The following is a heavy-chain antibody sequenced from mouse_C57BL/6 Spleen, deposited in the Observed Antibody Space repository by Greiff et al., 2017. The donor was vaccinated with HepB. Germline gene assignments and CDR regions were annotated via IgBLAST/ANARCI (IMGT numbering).Heavy chain of an antibody. J-gene: IGHJ1*03. Sequence: EVQVVESGEGLVKPGGSLKLSCAASGFTFSSYAMSWVRQTPEKRLEWVAYISSGGDYIYYADTVKGRFTISRDNARNTLYLQMSSLKSEDTDMYYCTRVGYDGYFDVWGTGTTVTVSS. CDR1: GFTFSSYA. D-gene: IGHD2-2*01. V-gene: IGHV5-9-1*02. CDR2: ISSGGDYI. CDR3: TRVGYDGYFDV.